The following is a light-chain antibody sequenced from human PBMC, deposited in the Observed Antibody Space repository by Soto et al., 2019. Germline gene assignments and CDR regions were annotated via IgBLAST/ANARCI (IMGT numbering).Light chain of an antibody. CDR3: QQYNSART. CDR2: MAS. CDR1: QSVSSW. J-gene: IGKJ1*01. V-gene: IGKV1-5*03. Sequence: DIPMTQSPSTLSASVGDRVTITCRASQSVSSWLAWYQQKPGKAPNLLIYMASSLDSGVPSRFSGSGSGTEFTLTISSLQPDDFATYYCQQYNSARTFGQGTQVEIK.